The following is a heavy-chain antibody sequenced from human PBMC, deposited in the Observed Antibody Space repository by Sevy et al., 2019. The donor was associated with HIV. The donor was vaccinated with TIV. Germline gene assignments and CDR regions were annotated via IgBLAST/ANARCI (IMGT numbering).Heavy chain of an antibody. CDR2: IWYDGSNK. J-gene: IGHJ4*02. CDR1: GFTFSSYG. D-gene: IGHD3-3*01. Sequence: GGSLRLSCAASGFTFSSYGMHWVRQAPGKGLEWVAVIWYDGSNKYYADSVKGRFTISRDNSKNTLYLQMNSLRAEDTAVYYCARGVYDFWSGYYSGPLYYFDYWGQGTLVTVSS. V-gene: IGHV3-33*01. CDR3: ARGVYDFWSGYYSGPLYYFDY.